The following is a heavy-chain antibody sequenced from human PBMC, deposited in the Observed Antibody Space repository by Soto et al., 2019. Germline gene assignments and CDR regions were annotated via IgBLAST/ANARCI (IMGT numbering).Heavy chain of an antibody. CDR3: ARDPGTGAALRAYHFDY. D-gene: IGHD1-1*01. CDR1: RYSFTTYA. Sequence: VKVSCKASRYSFTTYALHWVRQAPGQRLEWMGWINAGNGDTKYSEKFQGRVTITRDTSANTAYMELSSLRSEDTSVYYCARDPGTGAALRAYHFDYWGQGTLGTVSS. J-gene: IGHJ4*02. CDR2: INAGNGDT. V-gene: IGHV1-3*01.